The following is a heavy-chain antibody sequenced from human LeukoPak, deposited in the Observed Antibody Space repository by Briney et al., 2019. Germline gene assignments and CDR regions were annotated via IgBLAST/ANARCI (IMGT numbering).Heavy chain of an antibody. D-gene: IGHD6-13*01. CDR2: ISYDGSNK. CDR3: AREKRYSKNWFDP. V-gene: IGHV3-30-3*01. CDR1: GFTFSSYA. Sequence: GGSLRLSCAASGFTFSSYAMHWVRQAPGKGLEWVAVISYDGSNKNYADSVKGRFTISRDNSKNTLYLQMNSLRAEDTAVYYCAREKRYSKNWFDPWGQGTLVTVSS. J-gene: IGHJ5*02.